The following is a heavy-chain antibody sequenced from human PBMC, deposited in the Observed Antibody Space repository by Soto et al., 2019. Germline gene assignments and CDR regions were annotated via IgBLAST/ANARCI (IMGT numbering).Heavy chain of an antibody. CDR2: IYYSGST. D-gene: IGHD6-13*01. CDR3: ARQGIAAAGNPNYYYYYGMDV. Sequence: SETLSLTCTVSGGSISSYYWSWIRQPPGKGLECIGFIYYSGSTNYNPSLKSRVTISVDTSKNQFSLKLSSVTAADTAVYYCARQGIAAAGNPNYYYYYGMDVWGQGTTVTVSS. J-gene: IGHJ6*02. CDR1: GGSISSYY. V-gene: IGHV4-59*08.